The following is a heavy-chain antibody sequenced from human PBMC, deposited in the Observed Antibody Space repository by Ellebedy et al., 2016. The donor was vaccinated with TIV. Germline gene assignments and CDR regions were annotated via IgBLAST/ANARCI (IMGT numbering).Heavy chain of an antibody. CDR1: GYSFNTYS. J-gene: IGHJ4*02. V-gene: IGHV1-18*01. CDR2: ISPYTGDT. Sequence: ASVKVSCKASGYSFNTYSISWVRQAPGQGLEWVGWISPYTGDTNYARKAQGRVSMTTDTSTTTVYMELRSLRSDDTAVYYCTRDMVQGMVAKYLWFDYWGQGTPVTVSS. D-gene: IGHD5-12*01. CDR3: TRDMVQGMVAKYLWFDY.